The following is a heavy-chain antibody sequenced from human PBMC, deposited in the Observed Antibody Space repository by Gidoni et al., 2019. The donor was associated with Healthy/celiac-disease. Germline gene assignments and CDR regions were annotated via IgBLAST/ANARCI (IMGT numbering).Heavy chain of an antibody. Sequence: EVQLVESGGGLVKPGGSLRLSCAASGFTFSSYSMNWVRQAPGKGLEWVSSISSSSSYIYYADSVKGRFTISRDNAKNSLYLQMNSLRAEDTAVYYCAGIQTLDSSGYYQLIDYWGQGTLVTVSS. J-gene: IGHJ4*02. V-gene: IGHV3-21*01. D-gene: IGHD3-22*01. CDR2: ISSSSSYI. CDR3: AGIQTLDSSGYYQLIDY. CDR1: GFTFSSYS.